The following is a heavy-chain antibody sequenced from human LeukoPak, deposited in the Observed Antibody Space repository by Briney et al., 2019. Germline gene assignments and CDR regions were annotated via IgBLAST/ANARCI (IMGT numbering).Heavy chain of an antibody. J-gene: IGHJ5*02. CDR3: ARDTPYSGRYAFFDP. D-gene: IGHD1-26*01. CDR1: GGSISSYY. CDR2: IYYSGST. Sequence: SETLSLTCTVSGGSISSYYWSWIRQHPGKGLEWIGYIYYSGSTNYNPSLKSRVTISVDTSKNQFSLRLSSVTAADTAVYYCARDTPYSGRYAFFDPWGQGTLVTVSS. V-gene: IGHV4-59*01.